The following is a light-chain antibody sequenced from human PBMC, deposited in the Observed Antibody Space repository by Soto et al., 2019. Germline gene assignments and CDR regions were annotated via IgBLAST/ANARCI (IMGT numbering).Light chain of an antibody. V-gene: IGKV1-6*01. Sequence: VNITYRASQSIRSYLDWYQQKPGKAPKLLIYAASSLKSGVPSRFSGSGSGTEFTLTISSLQPDDFATYYCQQDYNYPDTFGPGTKVDIK. CDR2: AAS. J-gene: IGKJ3*01. CDR1: QSIRSY. CDR3: QQDYNYPDT.